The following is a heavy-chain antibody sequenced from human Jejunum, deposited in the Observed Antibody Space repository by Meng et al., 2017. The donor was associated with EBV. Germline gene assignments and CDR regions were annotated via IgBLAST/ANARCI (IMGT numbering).Heavy chain of an antibody. CDR1: GASISSSHW. D-gene: IGHD5-12*01. CDR2: IYYTGRT. J-gene: IGHJ5*02. CDR3: ATSMSGYSYGYS. Sequence: QVQGQESGPGLVQPSGTLSLHCAASGASISSSHWWSWVRQAPGEGLEWIGEIYYTGRTNYNPSLKSRVSMSIDKSKNQFSLNLNSVTVADTAVYYCATSMSGYSYGYSWGQGTLVTVSS. V-gene: IGHV4-4*02.